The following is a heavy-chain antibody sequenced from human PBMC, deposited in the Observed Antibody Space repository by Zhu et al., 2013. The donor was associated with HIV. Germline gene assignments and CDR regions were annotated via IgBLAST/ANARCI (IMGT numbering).Heavy chain of an antibody. J-gene: IGHJ4*02. D-gene: IGHD3-10*01. V-gene: IGHV1-18*01. Sequence: VQLVQSGAEVKKPGASVKVSCKASGYTFTSYGISWVRQAPGQGLEWMGWISAYNGNTNYAQKLQGRVTMTTDTSTSTAYMELRSPRSDDTAVYYCARDLGGTYYYGSGSPKFDYWGQGTLVTVSS. CDR3: ARDLGGTYYYGSGSPKFDY. CDR1: GYTFTSYG. CDR2: ISAYNGNT.